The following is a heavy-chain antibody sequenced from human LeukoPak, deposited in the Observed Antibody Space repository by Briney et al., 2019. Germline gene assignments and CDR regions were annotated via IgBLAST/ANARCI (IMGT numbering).Heavy chain of an antibody. J-gene: IGHJ4*02. V-gene: IGHV4-61*02. CDR1: GGSISSGSYY. CDR3: ARTHCTNGVCPIDS. D-gene: IGHD2-8*01. CDR2: IYTSGST. Sequence: MSSQTLSLTCTVSGGSISSGSYYWSWIRQPAGKGLEWIGRIYTSGSTNYNPSLKSRVTISVDTSKNQFSLKLSSVTAADTAVYYCARTHCTNGVCPIDSWGQGTLVTVSS.